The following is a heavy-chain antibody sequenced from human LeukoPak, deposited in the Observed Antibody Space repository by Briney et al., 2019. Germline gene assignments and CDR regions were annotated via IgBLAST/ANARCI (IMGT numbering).Heavy chain of an antibody. CDR3: ARENYHDSSGYPF. J-gene: IGHJ4*02. D-gene: IGHD3-22*01. CDR2: IRSKAYDGTA. CDR1: GFTFGDYA. Sequence: GRSLRLSCTASGFTFGDYALSWFRQAPGKGLEWVSFIRSKAYDGTAEYAASVQGRFTISRDDSKRIAYLQMNSLKTEDTAMYYCARENYHDSSGYPFWGQGTLVTVSS. V-gene: IGHV3-49*03.